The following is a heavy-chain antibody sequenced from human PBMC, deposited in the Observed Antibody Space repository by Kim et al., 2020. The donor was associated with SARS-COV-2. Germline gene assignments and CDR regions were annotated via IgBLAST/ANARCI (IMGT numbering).Heavy chain of an antibody. D-gene: IGHD4-4*01. J-gene: IGHJ4*02. CDR2: IDPSDSYT. CDR3: ARLIYSNYGIQYFDY. CDR1: GYSFTSYW. V-gene: IGHV5-10-1*01. Sequence: GESLKISCKGSGYSFTSYWISWVRQMPGKGLEWMGRIDPSDSYTNYSPSFQGHVTISADKSISTAYLQWSSLKASDTAMYYCARLIYSNYGIQYFDYWGQGTLVTVSS.